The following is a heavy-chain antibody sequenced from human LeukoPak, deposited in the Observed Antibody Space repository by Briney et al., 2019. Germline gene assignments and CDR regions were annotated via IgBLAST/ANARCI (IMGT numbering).Heavy chain of an antibody. V-gene: IGHV3-9*01. CDR3: AKVARAGNDLYAEYFQH. D-gene: IGHD1-1*01. CDR2: ISWNSGSI. CDR1: GFTFDDYA. J-gene: IGHJ1*01. Sequence: GGSLRLSCAASGFTFDDYAMHWVRQAPGKGLEWVSGISWNSGSIGYADSEKGRFTISRDNAKNSLYLQMNSLRAEDTALYYCAKVARAGNDLYAEYFQHWGQGTLVTVSS.